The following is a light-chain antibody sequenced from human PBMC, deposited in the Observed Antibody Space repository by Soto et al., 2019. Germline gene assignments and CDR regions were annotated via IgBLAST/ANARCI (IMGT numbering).Light chain of an antibody. CDR3: QQYNSYSRDT. J-gene: IGKJ2*01. Sequence: DIQMTQSPSTLSASVGDRVTITGRASQSISSWLAWYQQKPGKAPKLLIYDASSLESGVPSRFSGSGSGTEFTLTISSLQPDDFATYCCQQYNSYSRDTFGQGTKLEIK. CDR2: DAS. V-gene: IGKV1-5*01. CDR1: QSISSW.